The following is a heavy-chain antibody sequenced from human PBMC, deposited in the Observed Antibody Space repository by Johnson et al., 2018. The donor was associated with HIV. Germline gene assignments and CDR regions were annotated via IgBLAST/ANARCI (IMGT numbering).Heavy chain of an antibody. Sequence: VKLVESGGGLVQPGGSLRLSCAASGFTFSSYDMHWVRQATGKGLEWVSAIGTAGDTYYPGSVKGRFTISRENAKNSLYLQMNSLRAGDTAVYYCARSRERGDAVEIWGQGTMGTVSS. J-gene: IGHJ3*02. V-gene: IGHV3-13*01. CDR1: GFTFSSYD. CDR3: ARSRERGDAVEI. D-gene: IGHD1-26*01. CDR2: IGTAGDT.